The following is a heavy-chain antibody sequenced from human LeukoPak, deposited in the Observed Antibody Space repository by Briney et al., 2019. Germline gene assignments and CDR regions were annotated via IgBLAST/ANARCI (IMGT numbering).Heavy chain of an antibody. D-gene: IGHD5-18*01. CDR2: IYSGGSA. CDR3: ARGEYTAMASIDY. J-gene: IGHJ4*02. CDR1: GGFISSSSYS. Sequence: ETLSLTCSVSGGFISSSSYSWGWVRQAPGKGLEWVSVIYSGGSAYYADSVKGRFTISRDNSKNTLYLQMNSLRAEDTAVYYCARGEYTAMASIDYWGQGTLVTVSS. V-gene: IGHV3-66*01.